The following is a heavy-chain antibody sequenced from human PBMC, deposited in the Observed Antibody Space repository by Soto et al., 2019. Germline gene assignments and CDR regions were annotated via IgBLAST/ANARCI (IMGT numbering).Heavy chain of an antibody. CDR3: ARQLTAVAGLYYYYYYMDV. J-gene: IGHJ6*03. Sequence: SETLSLTCTVSGGSISSYYWSWIRQPPGKGLEWIGYIYYSGSTNYNPSLKSRVTISVDTSKNQFSLKLSSVTAADTAVYYCARQLTAVAGLYYYYYYMDVWGKGTTVTVSS. D-gene: IGHD6-19*01. CDR1: GGSISSYY. V-gene: IGHV4-59*08. CDR2: IYYSGST.